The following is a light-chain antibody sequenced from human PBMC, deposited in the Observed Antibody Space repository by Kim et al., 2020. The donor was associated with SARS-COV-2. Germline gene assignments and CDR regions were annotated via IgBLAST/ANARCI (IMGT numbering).Light chain of an antibody. Sequence: NFMLTQPHSVSESPGKTVTISCTRSSGSIASNYVQWYQQRPGSSPPTVIYENNQRPSGVPARFSGSIDSSSNSASLTISGLKTEDEADYYCQSYDGTNHVVFGGGTEVTVL. CDR2: ENN. V-gene: IGLV6-57*01. CDR1: SGSIASNY. J-gene: IGLJ2*01. CDR3: QSYDGTNHVV.